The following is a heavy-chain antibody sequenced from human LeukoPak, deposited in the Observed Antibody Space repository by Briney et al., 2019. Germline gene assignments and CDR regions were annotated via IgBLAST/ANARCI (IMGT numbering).Heavy chain of an antibody. J-gene: IGHJ4*02. D-gene: IGHD6-6*01. CDR2: ISTTGST. V-gene: IGHV4-4*07. CDR3: AREYSSSSGRTFDY. Sequence: SETLSLTCTVSGGSTSSYYWNWIRQPAGKGLEWIGRISTTGSTNYNPSLKSRLTMSVDTSKNQFSLRLSSASAADTAVYYCAREYSSSSGRTFDYWGQGTLVTVSS. CDR1: GGSTSSYY.